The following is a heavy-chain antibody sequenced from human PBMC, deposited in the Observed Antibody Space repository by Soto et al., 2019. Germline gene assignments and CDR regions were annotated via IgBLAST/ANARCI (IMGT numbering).Heavy chain of an antibody. J-gene: IGHJ6*03. D-gene: IGHD6-19*01. V-gene: IGHV4-59*01. CDR1: GGSISSYY. CDR2: IYYSGST. Sequence: SETLSLTCTVSGGSISSYYWSWIRQPPGKGLEWIGYIYYSGSTNYNPALKRPVTISVDTSKNQFSLKLSSVTAADTAVYYCARGEKGYSSGFTSHRPYYMDVWGQGTTVTVSS. CDR3: ARGEKGYSSGFTSHRPYYMDV.